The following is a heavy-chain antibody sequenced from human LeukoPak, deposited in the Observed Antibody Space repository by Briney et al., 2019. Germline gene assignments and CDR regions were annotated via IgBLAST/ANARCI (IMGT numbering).Heavy chain of an antibody. V-gene: IGHV1-18*01. CDR2: ISAYNGNT. CDR1: GYTFTSYG. D-gene: IGHD6-19*01. J-gene: IGHJ6*02. CDR3: ARETKSSGPKKLGMDV. Sequence: GASVKVSCKASGYTFTSYGISWVRQAPGQGLEWMGWISAYNGNTNYAQKLQGRVTMTTDTSTSTAYMELRSLRSDDTAVYYCARETKSSGPKKLGMDVWGQGTTVTVSS.